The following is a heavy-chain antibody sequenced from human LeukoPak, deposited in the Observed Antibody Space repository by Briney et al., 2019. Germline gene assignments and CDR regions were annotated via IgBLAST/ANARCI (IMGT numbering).Heavy chain of an antibody. D-gene: IGHD1-26*01. CDR3: AKDIYSGSYYGPNFDY. CDR2: ISWNSGSI. CDR1: GFTFDDYA. J-gene: IGHJ4*02. Sequence: PGGSLRLSCAASGFTFDDYAMHWVRQAPGKGLEWVSGISWNSGSIGYADSVKGRFTISRDNAKNSLYLQMNSLRAEDTALYYCAKDIYSGSYYGPNFDYWGQGTLVTVSS. V-gene: IGHV3-9*01.